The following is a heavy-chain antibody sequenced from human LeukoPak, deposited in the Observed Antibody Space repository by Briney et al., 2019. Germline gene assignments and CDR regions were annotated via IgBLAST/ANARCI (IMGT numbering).Heavy chain of an antibody. V-gene: IGHV3-7*01. D-gene: IGHD3-16*01. Sequence: PGGSLRLSCAASGFTFSSYWMSWVRQAPGKGLEWVANIKQDGSEKYYVDSVKGRFTISRDNAKNSLYLQMNSLRAEDTAVYYCARGSHTGTYYYYYMDVWGKGTTVTISS. CDR1: GFTFSSYW. J-gene: IGHJ6*03. CDR3: ARGSHTGTYYYYYMDV. CDR2: IKQDGSEK.